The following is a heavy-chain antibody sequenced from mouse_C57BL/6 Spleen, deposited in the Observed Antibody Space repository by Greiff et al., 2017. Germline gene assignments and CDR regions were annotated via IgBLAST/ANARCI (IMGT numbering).Heavy chain of an antibody. J-gene: IGHJ2*01. V-gene: IGHV1-80*01. D-gene: IGHD4-1*01. Sequence: QVHVKQSGAELVKPGASVKISCKASGYAFSSYWMNWVKQRPGKGLEWIGQIYPGDGDTNYNGKFKGKATLTADKSSSTAYMQLSSLTSEDSAVYFCARGTVYYFDYWGQGTTLTVSS. CDR2: IYPGDGDT. CDR1: GYAFSSYW. CDR3: ARGTVYYFDY.